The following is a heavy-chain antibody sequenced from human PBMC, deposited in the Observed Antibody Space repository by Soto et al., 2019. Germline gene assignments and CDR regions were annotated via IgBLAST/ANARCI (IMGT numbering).Heavy chain of an antibody. Sequence: EVQLVESGGGLVQPGGSLRLSCLASGFTFSDHYMDWVRQAPGKGLEWVGRIRKKAYSYTTEYAASVKDRFTISRDDSRSSVYLQMDSLKIDEPAGYYCTSSWGEQRYFDNRGQGTLVTVSS. CDR1: GFTFSDHY. D-gene: IGHD3-16*01. J-gene: IGHJ4*02. CDR2: IRKKAYSYTT. V-gene: IGHV3-72*01. CDR3: TSSWGEQRYFDN.